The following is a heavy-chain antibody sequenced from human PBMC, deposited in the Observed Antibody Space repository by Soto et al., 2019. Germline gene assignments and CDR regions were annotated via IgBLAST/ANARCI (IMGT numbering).Heavy chain of an antibody. CDR2: MNPHSGDT. V-gene: IGHV1-8*01. Sequence: ASVKVSCKASGYSFTSLHGNWVRQATGQGLEWIGWMNPHSGDTGFAQRFQGIVTMTRNSSINTAYMELRSLRPHHTAVYYCARDNPGQVEHWGKRTKVTVSS. CDR3: ARDNPGQVEH. CDR1: GYSFTSLH. J-gene: IGHJ1*01. D-gene: IGHD1-1*01.